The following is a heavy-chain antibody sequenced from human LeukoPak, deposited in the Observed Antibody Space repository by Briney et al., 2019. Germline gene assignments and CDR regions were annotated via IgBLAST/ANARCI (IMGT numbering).Heavy chain of an antibody. J-gene: IGHJ4*02. CDR1: GFTFSSSA. Sequence: TGGSLRLSCAASGFTFSSSAMSWVRQAPGKGLEWVSAISNNGGYTYYADSVQGRFTISRDHSKSTLCLQMNSLRAEDTAVYYCAKQLGYCSDGSCYFPYWGQGTLVTVSS. D-gene: IGHD2-15*01. CDR2: ISNNGGYT. CDR3: AKQLGYCSDGSCYFPY. V-gene: IGHV3-23*01.